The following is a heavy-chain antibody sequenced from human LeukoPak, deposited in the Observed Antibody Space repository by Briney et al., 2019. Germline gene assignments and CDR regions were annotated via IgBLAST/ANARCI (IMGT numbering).Heavy chain of an antibody. J-gene: IGHJ4*02. CDR3: ARSATSGYSDY. D-gene: IGHD3-3*01. Sequence: ASVKVSCKASGYTFTSYDINWVRQATGQGLEWMGWMSPNSGNTGYAQKFQGRVSITRNTSISTAYMELSSLRSEDTAVYYCARSATSGYSDYWGQGTLVTVSS. V-gene: IGHV1-8*03. CDR1: GYTFTSYD. CDR2: MSPNSGNT.